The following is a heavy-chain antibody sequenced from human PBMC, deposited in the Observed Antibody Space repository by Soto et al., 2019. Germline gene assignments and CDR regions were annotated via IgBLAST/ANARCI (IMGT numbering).Heavy chain of an antibody. V-gene: IGHV1-69*13. J-gene: IGHJ6*02. CDR1: GGTFSSYA. CDR2: IIPIFGTA. D-gene: IGHD3-3*01. Sequence: SVKVSCKASGGTFSSYAISWVRQAPGQGLEWMGGIIPIFGTANYAQKFQGRVTITADESTSTAYMELSSLRSEDTAVYYCARSSGVEDYYYYGMDVWGQGTTVTVSS. CDR3: ARSSGVEDYYYYGMDV.